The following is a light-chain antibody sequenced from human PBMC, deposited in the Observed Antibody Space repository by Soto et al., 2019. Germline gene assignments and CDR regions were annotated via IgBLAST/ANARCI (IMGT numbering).Light chain of an antibody. Sequence: EIVLTQSPDTLSLSPGERATLSCRASQSVRSNYLAWYQQKPGQAPRVLIYDASSRATGIPDRFSGSGSGTDFTLTISRLEPEDFAVYYCQQYGSTPLTFGGGTKGDIK. CDR1: QSVRSNY. V-gene: IGKV3-20*01. J-gene: IGKJ4*01. CDR3: QQYGSTPLT. CDR2: DAS.